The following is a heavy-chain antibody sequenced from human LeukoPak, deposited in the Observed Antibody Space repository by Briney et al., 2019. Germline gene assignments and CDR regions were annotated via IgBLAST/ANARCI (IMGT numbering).Heavy chain of an antibody. CDR3: VRDSPPAYCSSGSCYFDS. CDR2: INYSGNT. Sequence: SSETLSLTCSVSGDSISSSSFYWGWIRQPPGKGLEWIGSINYSGNTYSNPSLKSRVTISVDTSKNQFSLKLTSVTAADTAVYYCVRDSPPAYCSSGSCYFDSWGQGTLVTVSS. D-gene: IGHD2-15*01. CDR1: GDSISSSSFY. V-gene: IGHV4-39*02. J-gene: IGHJ4*02.